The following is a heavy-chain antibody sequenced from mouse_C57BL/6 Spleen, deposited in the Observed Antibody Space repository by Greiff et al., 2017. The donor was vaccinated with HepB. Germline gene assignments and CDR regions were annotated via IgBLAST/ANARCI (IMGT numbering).Heavy chain of an antibody. D-gene: IGHD2-1*01. J-gene: IGHJ4*01. CDR2: ISSGSSTI. CDR1: GFTFSDYG. V-gene: IGHV5-17*01. Sequence: EVKLVESGGGLVKPGGSLKLSCAASGFTFSDYGMHWVRQAPEKGLEWVAYISSGSSTIYYADTVKGRVTISRDNAKNTLFLQMTSLRSEDTAMYYCARGALYGNRAMDYWGQGTSVTVSS. CDR3: ARGALYGNRAMDY.